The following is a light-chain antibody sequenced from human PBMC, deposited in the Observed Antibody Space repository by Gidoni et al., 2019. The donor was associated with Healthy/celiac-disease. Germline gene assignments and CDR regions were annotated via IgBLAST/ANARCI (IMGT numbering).Light chain of an antibody. CDR1: QSISSY. V-gene: IGKV1-39*01. Sequence: DIQMTQSPSSLSASVGDRVTITCRARQSISSYLNWYQQKPGKAPKLLIYAASSLQSGVPSRFSGSGYGTDFTLTISSLQPEDFATYYCQQSYSTPPYTFGQGTKLEIK. CDR2: AAS. CDR3: QQSYSTPPYT. J-gene: IGKJ2*01.